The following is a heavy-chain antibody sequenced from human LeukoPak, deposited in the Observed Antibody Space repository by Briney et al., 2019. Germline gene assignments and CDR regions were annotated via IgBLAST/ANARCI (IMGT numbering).Heavy chain of an antibody. V-gene: IGHV3-23*01. D-gene: IGHD3-22*01. J-gene: IGHJ4*02. Sequence: GGSLRLSCAASGFTFSNYAMNWVRQAPGKGLEWVSVISGSGGSTDYADSVKGRFTISRDNSKNTAYLQMNSLKTEDTAVYYCTRQPPGIVVEAYFDYWGQGTLVTVSS. CDR2: ISGSGGST. CDR3: TRQPPGIVVEAYFDY. CDR1: GFTFSNYA.